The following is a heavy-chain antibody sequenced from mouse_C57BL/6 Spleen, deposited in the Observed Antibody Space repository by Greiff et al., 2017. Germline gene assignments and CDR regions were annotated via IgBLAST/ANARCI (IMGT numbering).Heavy chain of an antibody. CDR2: IDPETGGT. V-gene: IGHV1-15*01. J-gene: IGHJ4*01. CDR3: TRFADNYAIDY. CDR1: GYTFTDYE. Sequence: QVQLQQSGAELVRPGASVTLSCKASGYTFTDYEMHWVKQTPVHGLEWIGAIDPETGGTAYNQKFKGKAILTTDKSTSTAYIELRILTSEDSAVYYCTRFADNYAIDYWGQGTSVTVSS.